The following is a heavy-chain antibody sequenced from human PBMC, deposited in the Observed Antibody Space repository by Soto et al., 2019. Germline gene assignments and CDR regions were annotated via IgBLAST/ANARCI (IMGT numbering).Heavy chain of an antibody. D-gene: IGHD4-17*01. CDR1: GFTFSSYA. CDR2: LYGSGRGI. J-gene: IGHJ4*02. Sequence: EVQLLESGGGLVQPGGSLRLSCAASGFTFSSYAMIWARQAPGRGLEWVSGLYGSGRGIFYADSVKGRFTISRDNSDKSVQLQMNSLRVEDTAVYYCAKDAVPGDGVCLVDHWGQGTVVTVAS. CDR3: AKDAVPGDGVCLVDH. V-gene: IGHV3-23*01.